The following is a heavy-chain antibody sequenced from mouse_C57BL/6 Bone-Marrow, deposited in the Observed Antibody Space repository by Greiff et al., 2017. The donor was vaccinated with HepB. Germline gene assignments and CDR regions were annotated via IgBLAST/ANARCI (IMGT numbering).Heavy chain of an antibody. Sequence: QVTLKVSGPGILQPSQTLSLTCSFSGFSLSTFGMGVGWIRQPSGKGLEWLAHIWWDDDKYYNPALKSRLTISKDTSKNQVFLKIANVDTADTATYYCARIHDYYGSRGAYYYAMDYWGQGTSVTVSS. CDR1: GFSLSTFGMG. V-gene: IGHV8-8*01. CDR3: ARIHDYYGSRGAYYYAMDY. J-gene: IGHJ4*01. D-gene: IGHD1-1*01. CDR2: IWWDDDK.